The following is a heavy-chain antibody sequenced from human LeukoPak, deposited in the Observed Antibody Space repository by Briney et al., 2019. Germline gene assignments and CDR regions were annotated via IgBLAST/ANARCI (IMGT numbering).Heavy chain of an antibody. CDR1: GGSINNYY. CDR2: IYYRGIT. D-gene: IGHD4-17*01. Sequence: SSETLSLTCTVSGGSINNYYWSWIRQPPGKGLEWIGYIYYRGITNYNPSLKSRVTFSVDTSKNQFSLKLNSVTAADTAVYYCARGGDYGDLRYFDYWGQGTLVTLST. CDR3: ARGGDYGDLRYFDY. J-gene: IGHJ4*02. V-gene: IGHV4-59*01.